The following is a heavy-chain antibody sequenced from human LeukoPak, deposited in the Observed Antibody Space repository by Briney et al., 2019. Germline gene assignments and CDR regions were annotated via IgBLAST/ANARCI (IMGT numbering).Heavy chain of an antibody. Sequence: GGSLRLSCAASGFTVSSNYMSWVRQAPGKGLEWASVIYSGGSTYYADSVKGRFTISRDNSKNTLYLQMNSLRAEDTAVYYCARDRGYGGNLDYYYGMDVWGQGTTVTVSS. CDR3: ARDRGYGGNLDYYYGMDV. J-gene: IGHJ6*02. CDR2: IYSGGST. CDR1: GFTVSSNY. V-gene: IGHV3-66*01. D-gene: IGHD4-23*01.